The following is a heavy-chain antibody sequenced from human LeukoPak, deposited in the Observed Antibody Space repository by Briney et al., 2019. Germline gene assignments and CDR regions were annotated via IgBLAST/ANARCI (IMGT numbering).Heavy chain of an antibody. J-gene: IGHJ3*02. CDR2: IYSSGST. CDR1: GGSISSYY. D-gene: IGHD3-10*01. CDR3: ARRRGAHTANALDI. Sequence: PSETLSLTCTVSGGSISSYYWSWIRQPPGKGLEWIGYIYSSGSTNYNPSLKSRVTISVDTSKNQFSLKLSSVTAADTAVYYCARRRGAHTANALDIWGQGTMGTVSS. V-gene: IGHV4-59*08.